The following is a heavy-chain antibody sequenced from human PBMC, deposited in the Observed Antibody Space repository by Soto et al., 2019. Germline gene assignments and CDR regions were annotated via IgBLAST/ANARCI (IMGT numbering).Heavy chain of an antibody. D-gene: IGHD2-15*01. CDR1: GYTFTSYA. J-gene: IGHJ4*02. Sequence: QVQLVQSGAEVKKPGASVKVSCKASGYTFTSYAMHWVRQAPGQRLEWMGWINAGNGNTKYSQKFQGRVTITRDTSASTAYIELSSLRSEDTAVYYCAREGGLAAPRDWGQGTLVSVSS. CDR3: AREGGLAAPRD. CDR2: INAGNGNT. V-gene: IGHV1-3*01.